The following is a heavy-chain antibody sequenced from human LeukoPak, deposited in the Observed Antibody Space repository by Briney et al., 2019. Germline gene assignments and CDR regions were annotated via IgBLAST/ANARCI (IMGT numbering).Heavy chain of an antibody. J-gene: IGHJ4*02. V-gene: IGHV3-21*01. CDR2: ISSSSSYI. D-gene: IGHD3-10*01. Sequence: GGSLRLSCAASGFTFSSYSMNWVRQAPGKGLEWVSSISSSSSYIYYADSVKGRFTISRDNAKNSLYLQMNSLRAEDTAVYYCARGLGYYGSGSYYNGNAFDYWGQGTLVTVSS. CDR3: ARGLGYYGSGSYYNGNAFDY. CDR1: GFTFSSYS.